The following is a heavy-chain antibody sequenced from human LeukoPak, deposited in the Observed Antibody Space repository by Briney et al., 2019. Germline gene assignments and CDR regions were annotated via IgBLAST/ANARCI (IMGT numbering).Heavy chain of an antibody. D-gene: IGHD2-2*01. Sequence: PSQTLSLTCTVSGGSISSGGYYWSWIRQHPGTGLEWIGYIYYSGSTYYNPSLKSRVTISVDTSKNQFSLKLSSVTAADTAVYYCARVLSTSNNWFDPWGQGTLVTVSS. V-gene: IGHV4-31*03. CDR3: ARVLSTSNNWFDP. CDR1: GGSISSGGYY. CDR2: IYYSGST. J-gene: IGHJ5*02.